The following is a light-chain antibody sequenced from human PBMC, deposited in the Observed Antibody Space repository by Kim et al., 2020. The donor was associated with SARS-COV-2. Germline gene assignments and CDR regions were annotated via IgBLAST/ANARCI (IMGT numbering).Light chain of an antibody. V-gene: IGKV3-20*01. Sequence: EIVLTQSPGTLSLSPGERATLSCRASQSVSNSRLAWDQQKPGQPPRLIISGASSTATDIPDRFSGSGCGTDFTLIITRLEPEYFAVYYCQQYNRSPRTFGGGTKVDIK. CDR1: QSVSNSR. J-gene: IGKJ4*02. CDR2: GAS. CDR3: QQYNRSPRT.